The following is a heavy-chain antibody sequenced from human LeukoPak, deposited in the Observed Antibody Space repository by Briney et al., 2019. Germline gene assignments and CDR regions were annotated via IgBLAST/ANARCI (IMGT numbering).Heavy chain of an antibody. CDR2: ISYNGTNE. CDR1: GFTFSIYA. D-gene: IGHD6-19*01. V-gene: IGHV3-30-3*01. CDR3: ARDRGGSGWYYFDY. Sequence: GGSLILSCAASGFTFSIYAIHWVRQAPGKGLEWVAGISYNGTNEYYPDSLKGRFTISRDNSKNTLYLQMNSLRAEDTALYYCARDRGGSGWYYFDYWGQGTLVTVSS. J-gene: IGHJ4*02.